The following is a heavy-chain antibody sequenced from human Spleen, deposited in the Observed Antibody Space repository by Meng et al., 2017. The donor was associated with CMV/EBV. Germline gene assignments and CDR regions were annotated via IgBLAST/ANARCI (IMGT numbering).Heavy chain of an antibody. CDR3: ARGGRFGGSGSPFDY. D-gene: IGHD3-10*01. CDR1: GYTFTAHY. Sequence: ASVKVSCKASGYTFTAHYFHWVRQAPGQGLEWMGIINPSGGSTSYAQNVQGRVTMTADTSTNTAYMELRSLRSDDTAVYYCARGGRFGGSGSPFDYWGQGTLVTVSS. V-gene: IGHV1-46*01. J-gene: IGHJ4*02. CDR2: INPSGGST.